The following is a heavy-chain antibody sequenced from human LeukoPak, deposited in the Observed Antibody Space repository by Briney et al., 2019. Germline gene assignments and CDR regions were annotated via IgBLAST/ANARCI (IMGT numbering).Heavy chain of an antibody. CDR3: AGDRLCGGDCYSGAFNI. J-gene: IGHJ3*02. CDR2: VTHSGST. D-gene: IGHD2-21*02. V-gene: IGHV4-34*01. Sequence: SHTLSLTCAVDGRSFSGYYWSWVRQPPGKGLEWLGEVTHSGSTNYTPSRKSRVTISVDTSKNQFSLKLNAVTAADTAVYYCAGDRLCGGDCYSGAFNIWGQGTMVTVSS. CDR1: GRSFSGYY.